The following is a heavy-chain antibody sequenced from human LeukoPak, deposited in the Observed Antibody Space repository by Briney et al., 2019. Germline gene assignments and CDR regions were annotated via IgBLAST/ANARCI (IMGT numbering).Heavy chain of an antibody. CDR2: IIPILGIA. V-gene: IGHV1-69*04. CDR1: GGTFISYA. J-gene: IGHJ4*02. Sequence: ASVKVSCKASGGTFISYAISWVRQAPGQGLEGMGRIIPILGIANYAQKFQGRVTITADKSTSTAYMELSSLRSEDTAVYYCARGDYGDSADYWGQGTLVTVSS. CDR3: ARGDYGDSADY. D-gene: IGHD4-17*01.